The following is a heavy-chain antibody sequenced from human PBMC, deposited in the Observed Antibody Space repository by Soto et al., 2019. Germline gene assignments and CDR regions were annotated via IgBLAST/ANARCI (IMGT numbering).Heavy chain of an antibody. CDR1: GFTFSSYA. CDR3: AKVQGLTTVTTLYDY. CDR2: ISGSGGST. D-gene: IGHD4-17*01. J-gene: IGHJ4*02. Sequence: EVQLLESGGGLVQPGGSLRLSCAASGFTFSSYAMSWVRQAPGKGLEWVSAISGSGGSTYYADSVKGRFTISRDNSKNTLYLQMNSLRAEETTVYYCAKVQGLTTVTTLYDYWGQGTLVTVSS. V-gene: IGHV3-23*01.